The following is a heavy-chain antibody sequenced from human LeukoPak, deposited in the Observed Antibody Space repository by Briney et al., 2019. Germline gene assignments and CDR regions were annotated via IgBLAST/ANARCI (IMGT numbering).Heavy chain of an antibody. D-gene: IGHD6-13*01. CDR2: IDWNGGST. CDR3: AKDGDSSSWYRGGYYFDY. CDR1: GFTFHDYG. Sequence: GGSLRLSCAASGFTFHDYGMSWVRQAPGKGLEWVSGIDWNGGSTGYADSVKGRFTVSRDNAKNSLYLQMNSLRAEDTALYYCAKDGDSSSWYRGGYYFDYWGQGTLVTVSS. J-gene: IGHJ4*02. V-gene: IGHV3-20*04.